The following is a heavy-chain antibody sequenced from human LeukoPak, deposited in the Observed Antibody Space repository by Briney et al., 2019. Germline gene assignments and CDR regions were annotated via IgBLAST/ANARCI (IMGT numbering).Heavy chain of an antibody. J-gene: IGHJ5*02. CDR2: MNPSSGNT. CDR1: GYTFTSYD. D-gene: IGHD3-3*01. V-gene: IGHV1-8*01. Sequence: ASVKVSCKASGYTFTSYDINWVRQATGQGLEWMGWMNPSSGNTGYAQKFQGRVTMTRNTSISTAYMELSSLRSEDTAVYYCARGWTPPYYVPFDPWGQGTLVTVSS. CDR3: ARGWTPPYYVPFDP.